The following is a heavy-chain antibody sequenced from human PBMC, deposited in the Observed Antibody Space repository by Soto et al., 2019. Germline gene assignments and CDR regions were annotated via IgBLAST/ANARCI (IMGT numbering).Heavy chain of an antibody. CDR1: GFTFSSYA. D-gene: IGHD2-15*01. CDR3: ARDTSVSVCSGGSCYEIDY. J-gene: IGHJ4*02. Sequence: QVQLVESGGGVVQPGRSLRLSCAASGFTFSSYAMHWVRQAPGKGLEWVAVISYDGSNKYYADSVKGRFTISRDNSKNTLYLQMNSLGAEDTAVYYCARDTSVSVCSGGSCYEIDYWGQGTLVTVSS. CDR2: ISYDGSNK. V-gene: IGHV3-30-3*01.